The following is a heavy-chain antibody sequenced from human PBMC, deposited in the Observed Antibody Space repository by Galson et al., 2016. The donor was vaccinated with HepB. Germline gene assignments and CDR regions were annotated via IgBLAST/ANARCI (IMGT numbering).Heavy chain of an antibody. CDR3: VAYNWNYPDY. CDR2: IGPDGSDP. V-gene: IGHV3-74*01. Sequence: SLRLSCAASGFTFTAYYTYWVRQTPGRGLVWVSRIGPDGSDPGYADSVKGRFTISRDNAKNTLYLQMNSLRAEDTALYYCVAYNWNYPDYWGQGTLVTVSS. D-gene: IGHD1-7*01. J-gene: IGHJ4*02. CDR1: GFTFTAYY.